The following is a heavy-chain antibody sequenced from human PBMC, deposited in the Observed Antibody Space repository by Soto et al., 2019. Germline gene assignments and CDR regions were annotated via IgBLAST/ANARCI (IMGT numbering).Heavy chain of an antibody. CDR3: ARKVVGSTSRPDCWYFDL. V-gene: IGHV3-23*01. Sequence: EVQLLESGGDSVQPGGSVRLSCAASGFTFINYAMNWVRQAPGKGLEWVSTISGGGDATFFADSVRGRFTFSRDNSKNTVTLQMNSLGVDDTAVYYCARKVVGSTSRPDCWYFDLWGRGTLVTVSS. CDR2: ISGGGDAT. J-gene: IGHJ2*01. D-gene: IGHD2-21*01. CDR1: GFTFINYA.